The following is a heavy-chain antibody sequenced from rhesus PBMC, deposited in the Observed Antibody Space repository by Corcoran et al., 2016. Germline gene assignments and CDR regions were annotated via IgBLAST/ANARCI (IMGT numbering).Heavy chain of an antibody. CDR2: IYGSRGGT. Sequence: QVQLQESGPGVVKPSETLSLTCAVSGYSISSGYDWSWIRQPPGKGLEWIGYIYGSRGGTNYNPSLKNRGTISKDTSKNQFSLKLGSGTAADTAVYYCARGSSGSWNVLDYWGQGVLVTVSS. CDR3: ARGSSGSWNVLDY. J-gene: IGHJ4*01. D-gene: IGHD6-25*01. V-gene: IGHV4-76*01. CDR1: GYSISSGYD.